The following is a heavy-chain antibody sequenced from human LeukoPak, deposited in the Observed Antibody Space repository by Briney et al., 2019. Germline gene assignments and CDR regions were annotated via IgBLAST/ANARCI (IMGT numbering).Heavy chain of an antibody. CDR2: INWNGGST. CDR3: AKDLRVISMVRGVRLGVVFDI. V-gene: IGHV3-20*04. J-gene: IGHJ3*02. CDR1: GFTFDDYG. Sequence: GGSLRLSCAASGFTFDDYGMSWVRQAPGKGLEWVSGINWNGGSTNYADSVKGRFTISRDNSNDTLYLQMNSLRAEDTAVYYCAKDLRVISMVRGVRLGVVFDIWGQGTMVTVSS. D-gene: IGHD3-10*01.